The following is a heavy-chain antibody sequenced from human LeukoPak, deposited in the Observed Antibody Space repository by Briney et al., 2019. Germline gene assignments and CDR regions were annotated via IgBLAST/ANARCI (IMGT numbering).Heavy chain of an antibody. J-gene: IGHJ5*02. V-gene: IGHV3-7*05. CDR1: GFTFSSYW. Sequence: GGSLRLSCAAAGFTFSSYWMSWVRQAPGKGLEWVANIKHDGSEKYYVDSVKGRLTISRDNPQNSLYLQMNSLRAEDTAVYYCARPWGDVSIATWFNPWGQGTLVTVSS. D-gene: IGHD3-16*01. CDR3: ARPWGDVSIATWFNP. CDR2: IKHDGSEK.